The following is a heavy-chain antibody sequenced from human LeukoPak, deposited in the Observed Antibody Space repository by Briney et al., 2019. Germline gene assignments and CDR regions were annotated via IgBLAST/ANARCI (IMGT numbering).Heavy chain of an antibody. CDR1: GGSFSGYY. D-gene: IGHD3-3*01. J-gene: IGHJ4*02. V-gene: IGHV4-59*12. Sequence: SETLSLTCAVYGGSFSGYYWSWIRQPPGKGLEWIGYISYIGSTNYNPSLKSRVTISVDTSKNQFSLKLSSVTAADTAVYYCARGNPRTYYDFWSGRRYFDYWGQGTLVTVSS. CDR3: ARGNPRTYYDFWSGRRYFDY. CDR2: ISYIGST.